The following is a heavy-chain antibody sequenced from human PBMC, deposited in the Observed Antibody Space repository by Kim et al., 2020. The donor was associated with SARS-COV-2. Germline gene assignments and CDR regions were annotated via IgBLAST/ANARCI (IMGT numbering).Heavy chain of an antibody. D-gene: IGHD6-13*01. Sequence: GESLKISCKGSGYSFTSYWISWVRQMPGKGLEWMGRIDPSDSYTNYSPSFQGHVTISADKSISTAYLQWSSLKASDTAMYYCARRGKLVYSRHYYYYGMDVWGQGTTVTVSS. CDR2: IDPSDSYT. CDR1: GYSFTSYW. V-gene: IGHV5-10-1*01. J-gene: IGHJ6*02. CDR3: ARRGKLVYSRHYYYYGMDV.